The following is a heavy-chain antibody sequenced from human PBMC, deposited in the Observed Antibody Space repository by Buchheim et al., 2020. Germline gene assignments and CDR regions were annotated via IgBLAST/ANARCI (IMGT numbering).Heavy chain of an antibody. CDR3: ARVRPPTVYYGMDV. V-gene: IGHV4-34*01. D-gene: IGHD4-17*01. Sequence: QVQLQQWGAGLLKPSETLSLTCAVSGGSFSGYYWSWIRQPPGKGLEWIGEINHSGSTNYNPSLKSRVTISVNTSKNQFSLKLSSVTAADTAVYYCARVRPPTVYYGMDVWGQGTT. CDR1: GGSFSGYY. CDR2: INHSGST. J-gene: IGHJ6*02.